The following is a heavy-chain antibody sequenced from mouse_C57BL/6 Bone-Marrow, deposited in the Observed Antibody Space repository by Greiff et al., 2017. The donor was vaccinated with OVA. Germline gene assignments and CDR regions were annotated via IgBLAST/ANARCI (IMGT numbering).Heavy chain of an antibody. CDR1: GYTFTSYW. J-gene: IGHJ2*01. V-gene: IGHV1-61*01. CDR2: IYPSDSET. CDR3: ARGGRPPFDY. Sequence: VQLQQPGAELVRPGSSVKLSCKASGYTFTSYWMDWVKQRPGQGLEWIGNIYPSDSETHYNQKFKDKATLTVDKSSSTAYMQLSSLTSEDSAVYYCARGGRPPFDYWGQGTTLTVSS. D-gene: IGHD1-1*01.